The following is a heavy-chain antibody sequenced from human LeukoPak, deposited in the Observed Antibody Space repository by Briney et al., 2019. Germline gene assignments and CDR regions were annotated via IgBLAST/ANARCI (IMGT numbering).Heavy chain of an antibody. V-gene: IGHV3-66*01. CDR2: IYGGGSP. D-gene: IGHD5-18*01. Sequence: GGSLRLSCAASGFTVSSNYMNWVRQAPGKGLEWVSAIYGGGSPYYADSVKGRFTISRDNSKNTLYLQTNSLRAEDTAVYYCARDLNTARFDYWGQGTLVTVSS. CDR3: ARDLNTARFDY. CDR1: GFTVSSNY. J-gene: IGHJ4*02.